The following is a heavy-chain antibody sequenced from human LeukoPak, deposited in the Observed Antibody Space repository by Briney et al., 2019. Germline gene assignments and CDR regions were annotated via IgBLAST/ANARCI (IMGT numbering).Heavy chain of an antibody. CDR3: ARVGDGGELLSAFDI. V-gene: IGHV4-59*01. J-gene: IGHJ3*02. CDR1: GGSISSYY. Sequence: SETLSLTCTVSGGSISSYYWSWIRQPPGKGLEWIGYIYYSGSTNYNPSLKSRVTISVDTSKNQFSLKLSSVTAADTSVYYCARVGDGGELLSAFDIWGQGTMVTVSS. D-gene: IGHD3-10*01. CDR2: IYYSGST.